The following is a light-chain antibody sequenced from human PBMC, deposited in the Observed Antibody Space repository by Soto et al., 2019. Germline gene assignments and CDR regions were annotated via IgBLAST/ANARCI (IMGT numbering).Light chain of an antibody. V-gene: IGLV1-47*02. Sequence: QSVLTQPPSASGTPGQRVTISCSGSSSNIGSSYVSWYQQLPGTAPKLLIYSNNQRPSGVPDRFSGSKSGTSASPAISGLRSEDEADYYCAAWDDSLSGPVFGGGTKLTVL. CDR3: AAWDDSLSGPV. J-gene: IGLJ2*01. CDR2: SNN. CDR1: SSNIGSSY.